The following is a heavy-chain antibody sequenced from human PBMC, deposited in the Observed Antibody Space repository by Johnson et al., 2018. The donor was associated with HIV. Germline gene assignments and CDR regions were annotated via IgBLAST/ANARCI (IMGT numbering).Heavy chain of an antibody. CDR2: ISYDGSNK. D-gene: IGHD1-1*01. V-gene: IGHV3-30*03. CDR3: ATSTASDALDI. J-gene: IGHJ3*02. CDR1: GFMFSSFA. Sequence: QVQLVESGGGLVKPGRSLRLSCAASGFMFSSFAMHWVRQAPGKGLEWVAVISYDGSNKYYADSVKGRFTISRDNSKNTLYLQMNSLRAEDTAVYYCATSTASDALDIWGQGTMVTVSS.